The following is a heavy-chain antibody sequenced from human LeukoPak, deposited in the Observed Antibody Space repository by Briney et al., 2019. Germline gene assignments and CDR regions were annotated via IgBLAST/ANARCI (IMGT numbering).Heavy chain of an antibody. V-gene: IGHV3-30*02. D-gene: IGHD3-16*01. Sequence: GGSLRLSCAASGFGFSSYAMHWVRQAPGKGLEWVAFIRHDGSHHYHGDSVKGRFTISRNNSKNTLYLEMTSLRPEDTAVYYCAKVRLLGALDDAFDVWGQGTMVTV. J-gene: IGHJ3*01. CDR3: AKVRLLGALDDAFDV. CDR2: IRHDGSHH. CDR1: GFGFSSYA.